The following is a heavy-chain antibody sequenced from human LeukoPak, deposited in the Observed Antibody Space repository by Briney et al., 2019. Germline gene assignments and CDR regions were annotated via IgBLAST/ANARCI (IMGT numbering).Heavy chain of an antibody. CDR2: ISYDGSNK. J-gene: IGHJ6*02. CDR3: ARELWFGESFSWSLYGMDV. V-gene: IGHV3-30-3*01. D-gene: IGHD3-10*01. CDR1: GFTFSSYA. Sequence: GRSLRLSCAASGFTFSSYAMHWVRQAPGKGLEWVAVISYDGSNKYYADSVKGRLTISRDNSKNTLYLQMNSLRAEDTAVYYCARELWFGESFSWSLYGMDVWGQGTTVTVSS.